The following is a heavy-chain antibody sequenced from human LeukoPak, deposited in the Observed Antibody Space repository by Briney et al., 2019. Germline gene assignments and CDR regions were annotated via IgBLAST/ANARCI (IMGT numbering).Heavy chain of an antibody. Sequence: PSETLSLTCAVSGGSISSSNWWSWVRQPPGKGLEWIGEIYHSGSTNYNPSLKSRVTISVDKSKNQFSLKLSSVTAADTAVYYCARLKGKGYCSSTSCPGDWFDPWGQGTLVTVSS. CDR2: IYHSGST. D-gene: IGHD2-2*01. J-gene: IGHJ5*02. CDR3: ARLKGKGYCSSTSCPGDWFDP. CDR1: GGSISSSNW. V-gene: IGHV4-4*02.